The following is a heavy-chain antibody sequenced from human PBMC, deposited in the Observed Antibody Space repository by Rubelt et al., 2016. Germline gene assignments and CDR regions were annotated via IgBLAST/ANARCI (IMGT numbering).Heavy chain of an antibody. CDR1: GFTFGSYS. J-gene: IGHJ4*02. D-gene: IGHD6-13*01. CDR3: ARGVGRSWSFDN. V-gene: IGHV3-48*04. Sequence: EVQLVESGGGLIQPGGSLRLSCVGTGFTFGSYSLNWVRQAPGKGLDWVSYIDSSSSITYYADSVKGRFTVSRDNAKNSLDLQMTGLRVEDTAVYYCARGVGRSWSFDNWGQGTLVTVSS. CDR2: IDSSSSIT.